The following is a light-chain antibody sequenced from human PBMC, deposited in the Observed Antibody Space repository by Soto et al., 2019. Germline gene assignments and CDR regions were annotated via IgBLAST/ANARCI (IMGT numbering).Light chain of an antibody. Sequence: VMTQSPDSLAVSLGERATINCKSSQSVLHTSNNRNYLSWYQQKPGQPPKLLIYWASTRESGVPDRFSGSGSGTDFTLTISSLQAEDVAVYYCQQYSGTPLYTFGQGTKVDIK. J-gene: IGKJ2*01. V-gene: IGKV4-1*01. CDR3: QQYSGTPLYT. CDR2: WAS. CDR1: QSVLHTSNNRNY.